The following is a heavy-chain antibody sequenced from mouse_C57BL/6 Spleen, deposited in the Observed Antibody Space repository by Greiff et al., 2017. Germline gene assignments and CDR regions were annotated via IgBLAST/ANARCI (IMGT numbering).Heavy chain of an antibody. Sequence: EVQVVESGPGMVKPSQSLSLTCTVTGYSITSGYDWHWIRHFPGNKLEWMGYISYSGSTNYNPSLKSRISITHDTSKNHFFLKLNSVTTEDTATYYCARRDGYYVGWFAYWGQGTLVTVSA. J-gene: IGHJ3*01. D-gene: IGHD2-3*01. V-gene: IGHV3-1*01. CDR1: GYSITSGYD. CDR2: ISYSGST. CDR3: ARRDGYYVGWFAY.